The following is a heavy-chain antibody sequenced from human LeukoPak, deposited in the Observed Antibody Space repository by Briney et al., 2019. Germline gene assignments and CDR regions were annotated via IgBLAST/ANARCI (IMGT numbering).Heavy chain of an antibody. Sequence: GGALRLSCAASGFTFSSYAMSWVRQAPGKGLELVSAISGSGGSTYYADSVKGRFTISRDNSKNTLYLQMNSLRAEDTAVYYCAKALRVVPAAALDYWGQGTLVTVSS. CDR2: ISGSGGST. CDR3: AKALRVVPAAALDY. D-gene: IGHD2-2*01. J-gene: IGHJ4*02. CDR1: GFTFSSYA. V-gene: IGHV3-23*01.